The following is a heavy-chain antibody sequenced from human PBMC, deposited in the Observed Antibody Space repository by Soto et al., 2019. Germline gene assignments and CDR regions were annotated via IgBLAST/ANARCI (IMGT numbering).Heavy chain of an antibody. CDR3: ARSQGSSTSLEIYYYYYYGMDV. Sequence: QVQLVQSGAEVKKPGSSVKVSCKASGGTFGSYAISWVRQAPRQGLEWMGGIIPIPGTANYAQKFQGRVTIAADESTSTAYMELSSLRSEDTAVYYCARSQGSSTSLEIYYYYYYGMDVWGQGTTVPVSS. D-gene: IGHD2-2*01. J-gene: IGHJ6*02. CDR2: IIPIPGTA. CDR1: GGTFGSYA. V-gene: IGHV1-69*01.